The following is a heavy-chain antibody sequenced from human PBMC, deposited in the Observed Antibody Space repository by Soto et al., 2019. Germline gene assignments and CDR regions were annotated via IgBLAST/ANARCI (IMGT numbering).Heavy chain of an antibody. D-gene: IGHD2-21*02. V-gene: IGHV1-46*01. J-gene: IGHJ4*02. Sequence: QVQLVQSGAEVKKPGASVKVSCKASGDTFTDYYIHWVRQAPGQGLEWMGTVNPSGGHTTYAQHFRGRMAIHRDPSTSTVYMELTSLTSEATAICYCARVVHVVVVTAALAYWCQGNLVTVSS. CDR1: GDTFTDYY. CDR2: VNPSGGHT. CDR3: ARVVHVVVVTAALAY.